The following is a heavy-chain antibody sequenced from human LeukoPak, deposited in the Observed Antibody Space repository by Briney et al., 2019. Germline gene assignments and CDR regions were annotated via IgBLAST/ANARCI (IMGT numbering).Heavy chain of an antibody. CDR1: GYTFTSCY. D-gene: IGHD6-19*01. CDR3: ARSPYTSGWYGQGGDY. V-gene: IGHV1-46*01. CDR2: INPNIGST. Sequence: GASVKVSCKESGYTFTSCYIHWVRQAPGQGLEWMGIINPNIGSTSYAQKFRGRVSMTRDTSTSTVYMELSSLISEDTAVYYCARSPYTSGWYGQGGDYWGQGTLVTVSS. J-gene: IGHJ4*02.